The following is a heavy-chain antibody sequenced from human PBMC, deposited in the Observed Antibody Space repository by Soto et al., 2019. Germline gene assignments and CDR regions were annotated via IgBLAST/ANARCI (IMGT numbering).Heavy chain of an antibody. CDR2: IKSKNDGGTT. CDR1: GFTFSGAW. J-gene: IGHJ4*02. Sequence: PGGSLRLSCAASGFTFSGAWMSWVRQAPGKGLEWVGRIKSKNDGGTTDYAAPVKGRFTISRDDSQNTVFLQMNSLETEDSAVYYCTTVVRPSGTFFPCWGQGALVTVSS. D-gene: IGHD6-13*01. CDR3: TTVVRPSGTFFPC. V-gene: IGHV3-15*01.